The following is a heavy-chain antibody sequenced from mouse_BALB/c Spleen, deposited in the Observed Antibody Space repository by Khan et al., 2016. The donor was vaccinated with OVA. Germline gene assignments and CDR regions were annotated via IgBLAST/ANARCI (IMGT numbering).Heavy chain of an antibody. CDR2: VSTGSGYT. D-gene: IGHD1-1*01. CDR1: GFTFSTYG. CDR3: KGLAYYYEGEGFAF. Sequence: VQLVESGGDLVKPGASLKLSCAASGFTFSTYGISWVRQTPDKRLEWIATVSTGSGYTYYHDSVKGQFTISRDKASNTPYLQMSGLKSEASDMFCCKGLAYYYEGEGFAFWGPGNLVTVSA. J-gene: IGHJ3*01. V-gene: IGHV5-6*01.